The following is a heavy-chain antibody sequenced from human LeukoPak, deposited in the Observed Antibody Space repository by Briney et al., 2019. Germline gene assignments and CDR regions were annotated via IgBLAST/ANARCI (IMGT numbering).Heavy chain of an antibody. J-gene: IGHJ3*02. CDR2: INHSGST. D-gene: IGHD2-15*01. CDR1: GGSFSGYY. Sequence: SETLSLTCAVYGGSFSGYYWSWIRQPPGKGLGWIGEINHSGSTNYNPSLKSRVTISVDTSKNQFSLKLSSVTAADTAVYYCARRPCSGGSCYFRTDAFDIWGQGTMVTVSS. CDR3: ARRPCSGGSCYFRTDAFDI. V-gene: IGHV4-34*01.